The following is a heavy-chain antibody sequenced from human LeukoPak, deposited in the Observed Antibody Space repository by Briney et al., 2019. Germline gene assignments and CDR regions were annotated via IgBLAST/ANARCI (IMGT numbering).Heavy chain of an antibody. J-gene: IGHJ4*02. D-gene: IGHD3-22*01. V-gene: IGHV3-9*01. CDR2: ISWNSGSI. CDR3: ARDTLYYYDSSGYYGNFDY. CDR1: GFTFDDYA. Sequence: GGSLRLSCAASGFTFDDYAMHWVRQAPGKGLEWVSGISWNSGSIGYADSVKGRFTISRDNAKNSLYLQMNSLRAEDTAVYYCARDTLYYYDSSGYYGNFDYWGQGTLVTVSS.